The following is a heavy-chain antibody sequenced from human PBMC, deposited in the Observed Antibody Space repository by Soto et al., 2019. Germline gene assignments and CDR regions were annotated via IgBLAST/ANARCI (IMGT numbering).Heavy chain of an antibody. J-gene: IGHJ6*03. CDR3: AGSAYYNYMDV. Sequence: SETLSLTCTVSGGSISSYYWSWIRQPPGKGLEWIGYIYYSGSTNYNPSLKSRVTISVDTSKNQFSLKLSSVTAADTAVYYCAGSAYYNYMDVWGKGTTVTVSS. V-gene: IGHV4-59*08. CDR1: GGSISSYY. CDR2: IYYSGST. D-gene: IGHD1-26*01.